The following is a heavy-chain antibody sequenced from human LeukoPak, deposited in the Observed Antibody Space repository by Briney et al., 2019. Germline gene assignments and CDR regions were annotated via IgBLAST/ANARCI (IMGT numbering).Heavy chain of an antibody. Sequence: PSETLSLTCTVSGGSISSGDYYWSWIRQPPGKGLEWIGYIYYSGGTYYNPSLKSRVTISVDTSKNQFSLKLSSVTAADTAVYYCARARYGSGSSGYFDLWGRGTLVTVSS. CDR3: ARARYGSGSSGYFDL. CDR1: GGSISSGDYY. D-gene: IGHD3-10*01. J-gene: IGHJ2*01. V-gene: IGHV4-30-4*01. CDR2: IYYSGGT.